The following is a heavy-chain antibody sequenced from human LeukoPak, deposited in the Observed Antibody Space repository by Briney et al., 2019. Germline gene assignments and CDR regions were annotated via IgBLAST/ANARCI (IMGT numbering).Heavy chain of an antibody. D-gene: IGHD2-8*02. J-gene: IGHJ6*02. CDR2: INPKSGGT. CDR3: AREVLAKNYGMDV. CDR1: GYTFTDYY. Sequence: ASVKVSCKASGYTFTDYYIHWVRQAPGQGLEWMGWINPKSGGTVYAQKFQGRVTMTRDTFISTAYMELSRLRSDDTAVYYCAREVLAKNYGMDVWGQGTTVTVSS. V-gene: IGHV1-2*02.